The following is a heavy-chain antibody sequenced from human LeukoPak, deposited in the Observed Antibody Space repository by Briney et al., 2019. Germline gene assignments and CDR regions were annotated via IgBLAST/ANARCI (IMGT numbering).Heavy chain of an antibody. J-gene: IGHJ4*02. CDR1: GFTFSTYG. V-gene: IGHV3-33*01. D-gene: IGHD2-2*01. CDR3: ARGGVCSSTSCYNDY. Sequence: GGSLRLSCAASGFTFSTYGMHWVRQAPGKGLEWVAVIWYDGSNQYYADWVKGRFTISRDNSKNTLFLQMNSLRAEDTAVYYCARGGVCSSTSCYNDYWGQGTLVTVSP. CDR2: IWYDGSNQ.